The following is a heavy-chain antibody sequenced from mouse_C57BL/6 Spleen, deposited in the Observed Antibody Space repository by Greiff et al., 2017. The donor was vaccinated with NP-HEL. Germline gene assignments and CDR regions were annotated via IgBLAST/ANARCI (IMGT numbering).Heavy chain of an antibody. J-gene: IGHJ4*01. V-gene: IGHV3-6*01. Sequence: EVKLQESGPGLVKPSQSLSLTCSVTGYSITSGYYWNWIRQFPGNKLEWMGYISYDGSNNYNPSLKNRISITRDTSKNQFFLKLNSVTTEDTATYYCARDANYYGSSYPYAMDYWGQGTSVTVSS. CDR3: ARDANYYGSSYPYAMDY. CDR1: GYSITSGYY. CDR2: ISYDGSN. D-gene: IGHD1-1*01.